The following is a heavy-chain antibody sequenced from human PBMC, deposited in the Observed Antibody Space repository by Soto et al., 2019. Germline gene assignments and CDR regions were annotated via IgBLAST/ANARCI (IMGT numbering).Heavy chain of an antibody. D-gene: IGHD3-22*01. CDR1: GYTFTSYA. CDR3: ARDTHYYYDSSGSYGMNV. Sequence: ASVKVSCKASGYTFTSYAMHWVRQAPGQRLEWMGWINAGNGNTKYSQKFQGRVTITRDTSASTAYMELSSLRSEDTAVYYCARDTHYYYDSSGSYGMNVWGQGTTVTVSS. J-gene: IGHJ6*02. V-gene: IGHV1-3*01. CDR2: INAGNGNT.